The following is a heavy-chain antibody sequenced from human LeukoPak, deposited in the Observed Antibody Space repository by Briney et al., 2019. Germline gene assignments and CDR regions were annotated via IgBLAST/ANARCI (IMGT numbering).Heavy chain of an antibody. D-gene: IGHD2/OR15-2a*01. V-gene: IGHV3-23*01. CDR1: GFSLSSNT. CDR3: ARDEDTSALSEY. J-gene: IGHJ4*02. CDR2: ISNNGGRT. Sequence: GGSLRLSCAGSGFSLSSNTMSWVRQAPGRGLEWVSAISNNGGRTDYADSVKGRFTISRDNSKSTQYLHMDSLRAEDTAVYYCARDEDTSALSEYWGQGTLVTVSS.